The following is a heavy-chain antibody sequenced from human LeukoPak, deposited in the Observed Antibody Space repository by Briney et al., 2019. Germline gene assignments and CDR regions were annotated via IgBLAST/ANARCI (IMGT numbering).Heavy chain of an antibody. CDR2: INHSGST. V-gene: IGHV4-34*01. CDR3: ARGWIGRQVYYYDSSGSRFDY. J-gene: IGHJ4*02. D-gene: IGHD3-22*01. CDR1: GGSFSGYY. Sequence: SETLSLTCAVYGGSFSGYYWSWIRQPPGKGLEWIGEINHSGSTNYNPSLKSRVTISVDTSKNQFSLKLSSVTAADTAVYYCARGWIGRQVYYYDSSGSRFDYWGQGTLVTVSS.